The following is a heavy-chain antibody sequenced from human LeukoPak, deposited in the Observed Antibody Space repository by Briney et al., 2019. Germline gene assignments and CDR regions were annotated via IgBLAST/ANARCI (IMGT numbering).Heavy chain of an antibody. CDR1: GFTFSSFG. CDR2: LLYDGSNK. Sequence: GALRLSCAASGFTFSSFGMHWVRPAPGKGVEGVAVLLYDGSNKYYADSVKGRFTISRDNSKNTLYLQMNSLRAEDTAVYYCARWACSSTSCLNRSFDYWGQGTLVTVSS. V-gene: IGHV3-30*03. D-gene: IGHD2-2*01. J-gene: IGHJ4*02. CDR3: ARWACSSTSCLNRSFDY.